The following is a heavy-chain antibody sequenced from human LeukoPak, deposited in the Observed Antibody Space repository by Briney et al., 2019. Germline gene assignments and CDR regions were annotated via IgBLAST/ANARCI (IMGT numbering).Heavy chain of an antibody. D-gene: IGHD3-22*01. CDR1: GGSFSGYY. CDR3: ARAYYDSSGYYGAFDI. CDR2: INHSGST. Sequence: SETLSLTRAVYGGSFSGYYWSWIRQPPGKGLEWIGEINHSGSTNYNPSLKSRVTIPVDTSKNQFSLKLSSVTAADTAVYYCARAYYDSSGYYGAFDIWGQGTMVTVSS. V-gene: IGHV4-34*01. J-gene: IGHJ3*02.